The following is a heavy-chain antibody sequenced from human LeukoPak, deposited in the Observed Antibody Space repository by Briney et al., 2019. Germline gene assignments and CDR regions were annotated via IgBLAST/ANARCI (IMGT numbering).Heavy chain of an antibody. CDR1: GFTFSSYS. CDR2: ISSSSSTI. V-gene: IGHV3-48*01. J-gene: IGHJ4*02. CDR3: AKDPTGSYYDFWSGSG. Sequence: GGSLRLSCAASGFTFSSYSMNWVRQAPGKGLEWVSYISSSSSTIYYADSVKGRFTISRDNAKNSLYLQMNSLRAEDTAVYYCAKDPTGSYYDFWSGSGWGQGTLVTVSS. D-gene: IGHD3-3*01.